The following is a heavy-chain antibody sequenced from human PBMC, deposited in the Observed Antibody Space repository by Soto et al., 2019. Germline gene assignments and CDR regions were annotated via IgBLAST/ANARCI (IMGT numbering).Heavy chain of an antibody. J-gene: IGHJ6*01. D-gene: IGHD3-22*01. V-gene: IGHV3-30-3*01. Sequence: QVQLVESGGGVVQPGRSLRLSCAASGFTFSSYAMHWVRQAPGKGLEWVAVISYDGSNKYYADSVKGRFTISRDNSKNTLYLQMNSLRAEDTAVYYCARDSHSSGYYYHYYYGMDVW. CDR2: ISYDGSNK. CDR3: ARDSHSSGYYYHYYYGMDV. CDR1: GFTFSSYA.